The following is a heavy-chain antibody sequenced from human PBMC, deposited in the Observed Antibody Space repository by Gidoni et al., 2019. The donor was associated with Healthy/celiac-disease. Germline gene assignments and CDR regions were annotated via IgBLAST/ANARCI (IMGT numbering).Heavy chain of an antibody. V-gene: IGHV4-39*07. D-gene: IGHD3-10*01. CDR2: IYYSGST. CDR1: GGSIRSSSSY. Sequence: LQLQESGPGLVEPSETLSLTCTVSGGSIRSSSSYRGWIRQPPGKGLEWIGSIYYSGSTYYNPSLKSRVTISVDTSKNQFSLKLSSVTAADTAVYYCARDRPLSPGSGSGDNWFDPWGQGTLVTVSS. J-gene: IGHJ5*02. CDR3: ARDRPLSPGSGSGDNWFDP.